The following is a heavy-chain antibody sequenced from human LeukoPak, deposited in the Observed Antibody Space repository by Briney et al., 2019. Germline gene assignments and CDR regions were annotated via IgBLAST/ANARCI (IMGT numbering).Heavy chain of an antibody. CDR2: FSINNSKT. CDR3: VRDIQRRFDS. Sequence: APLKVSCTASRSMFTRSGIISVPQAPGHRLKWLGWFSINNSKTNYAPTLQGRIAMTTDTTTRTAYMELRSVRSDDPAIYYCVRDIQRRFDSYCRGTLVIVSS. J-gene: IGHJ5*01. V-gene: IGHV1-18*01. CDR1: RSMFTRSG.